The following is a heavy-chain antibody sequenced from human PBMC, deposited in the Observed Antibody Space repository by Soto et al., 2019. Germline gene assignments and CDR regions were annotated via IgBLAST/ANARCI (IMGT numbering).Heavy chain of an antibody. CDR1: GASIGSGDFY. CDR2: IYYNELSSSEST. CDR3: ARTGPSYYYHNSGSPGDY. V-gene: IGHV4-30-4*08. J-gene: IGHJ4*02. D-gene: IGHD3-22*01. Sequence: PSETLSLTCTVSGASIGSGDFYWSWIRQSPVKGLEWLGYIYYNELSSSESTHYNSSLKSRVSISVDTSKNQFSLTLRSMTAADTAVYYCARTGPSYYYHNSGSPGDYWGQGTLVTVSS.